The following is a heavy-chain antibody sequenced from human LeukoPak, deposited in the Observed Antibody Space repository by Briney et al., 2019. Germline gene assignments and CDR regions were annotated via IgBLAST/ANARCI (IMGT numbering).Heavy chain of an antibody. CDR2: IYSGGRT. J-gene: IGHJ4*02. CDR1: GFTVSTNY. V-gene: IGHV3-66*01. CDR3: ARESNSGYYLSY. D-gene: IGHD3-22*01. Sequence: GGSLRLSCAASGFTVSTNYMSWVRQAPGKGPEWVSVIYSGGRTYYADSVKGRFTISRDNSKNTPYLQMNSLRAEDTASYYCARESNSGYYLSYWGQGTLVTVSS.